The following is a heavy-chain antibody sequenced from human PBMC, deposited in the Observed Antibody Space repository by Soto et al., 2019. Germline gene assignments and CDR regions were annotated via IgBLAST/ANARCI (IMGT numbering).Heavy chain of an antibody. V-gene: IGHV4-4*02. CDR2: IYHSGST. J-gene: IGHJ2*01. CDR3: ASQDYSSSTAASFLVNGYFDR. CDR1: GGSISSSKW. Sequence: QMQLQESGPGLVKPSGTLSLTCGVSGGSISSSKWWTWVRQPPGKGPEWIGEIYHSGSTNYNPSLKSRVTISSDTSNNQCSLTLTSVTAADTAVYYCASQDYSSSTAASFLVNGYFDRWGRGILVTVSS. D-gene: IGHD6-6*01.